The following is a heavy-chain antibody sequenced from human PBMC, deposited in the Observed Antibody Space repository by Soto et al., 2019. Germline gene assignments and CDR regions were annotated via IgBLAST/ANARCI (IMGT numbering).Heavy chain of an antibody. J-gene: IGHJ4*02. CDR2: INHSGST. V-gene: IGHV4-34*01. Sequence: SETLSLTCAVYGLSFSGYYWSWIRQPPGKGLEWIGEINHSGSTNYNPSLKSRVTISVDTSKNQFSLKLSSVTAADTAVYYCARGRSLGYDILTGYYPYYFDYWGQGTLVTVSS. D-gene: IGHD3-9*01. CDR3: ARGRSLGYDILTGYYPYYFDY. CDR1: GLSFSGYY.